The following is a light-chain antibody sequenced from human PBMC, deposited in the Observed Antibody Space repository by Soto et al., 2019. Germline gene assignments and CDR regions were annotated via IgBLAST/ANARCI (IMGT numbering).Light chain of an antibody. CDR3: SSYTTSNTYV. CDR1: SADVGIYNR. V-gene: IGLV2-18*02. Sequence: QSVLTQPPSVCGSPGQSVTISCTGTSADVGIYNRVAWYQQPPGTSPKLVICDVSNRPSGVPDRFSGSKSGSTASLTISGLQAEDEDDYYCSSYTTSNTYVFGTGTKVTVL. J-gene: IGLJ1*01. CDR2: DVS.